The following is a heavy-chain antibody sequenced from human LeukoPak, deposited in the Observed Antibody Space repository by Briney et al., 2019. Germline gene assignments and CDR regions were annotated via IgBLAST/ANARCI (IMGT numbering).Heavy chain of an antibody. Sequence: AAVKVSCKASGYTFTSYYMHWVRQAPGQGLEWMGWINPNSGGTNYAQKFQGRVTMTRDTSISTAYMELSRLRSDDTAVYYCASRPYSGSYPRSDYWGQGTLVTVSS. V-gene: IGHV1-2*02. CDR2: INPNSGGT. J-gene: IGHJ4*02. CDR1: GYTFTSYY. CDR3: ASRPYSGSYPRSDY. D-gene: IGHD1-26*01.